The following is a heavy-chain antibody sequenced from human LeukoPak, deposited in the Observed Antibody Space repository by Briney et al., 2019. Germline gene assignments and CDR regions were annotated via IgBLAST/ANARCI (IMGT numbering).Heavy chain of an antibody. Sequence: GGSLRLSCAASGFTFSSYSVNWVRQAPGKGLEWVSSISSSSSYIYYADSVKGRFTISRDNAKNSLYLQMNSLRAEDTAVYYCARDITCSSTSCQYYFDYWGQGTLVTVSS. J-gene: IGHJ4*02. CDR3: ARDITCSSTSCQYYFDY. CDR2: ISSSSSYI. CDR1: GFTFSSYS. D-gene: IGHD2-2*01. V-gene: IGHV3-21*01.